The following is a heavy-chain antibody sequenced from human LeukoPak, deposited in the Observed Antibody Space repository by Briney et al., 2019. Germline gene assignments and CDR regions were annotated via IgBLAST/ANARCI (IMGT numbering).Heavy chain of an antibody. CDR3: AKAPIYCSSTSCPCDY. CDR1: GFTFSSYA. V-gene: IGHV3-23*01. Sequence: GGSLRLSCAASGFTFSSYAMSWVRQAPGKGLEWVSAISGSGGSTYYADSVKGRFTISRDNSKNTLYLQMNSLRAEYTAVYYCAKAPIYCSSTSCPCDYWGQGTLVTVSS. D-gene: IGHD2-2*01. CDR2: ISGSGGST. J-gene: IGHJ4*02.